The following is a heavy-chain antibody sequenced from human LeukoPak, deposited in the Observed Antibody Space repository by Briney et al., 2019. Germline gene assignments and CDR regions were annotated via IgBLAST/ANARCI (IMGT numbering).Heavy chain of an antibody. Sequence: SETLSLTCTVSGGSISSSSYYWGGIRQPPGKGLEWIGSIYYSGSTYYNPSLKSRVTISVDTSKNQFSLKLSSVTAADTAVYYCARQETTVVTNWFDPWGQGTLVTVSS. D-gene: IGHD4-23*01. CDR2: IYYSGST. J-gene: IGHJ5*02. CDR3: ARQETTVVTNWFDP. V-gene: IGHV4-39*01. CDR1: GGSISSSSYY.